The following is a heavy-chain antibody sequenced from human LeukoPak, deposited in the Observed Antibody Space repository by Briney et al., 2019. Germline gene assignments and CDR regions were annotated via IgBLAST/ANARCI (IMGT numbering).Heavy chain of an antibody. CDR3: ARSNFMITFGGVSYYFDY. J-gene: IGHJ4*02. CDR1: GGSISSFY. CDR2: LYNNGST. D-gene: IGHD3-16*01. V-gene: IGHV4-59*01. Sequence: SETLSLTCTVSGGSISSFYWSWIRQPPGKGLEWIGYLYNNGSTNYNPSLKSRVTISVDTSKNQFSLKLSSVTAADTAVYYCARSNFMITFGGVSYYFDYWGQGTLVTVSS.